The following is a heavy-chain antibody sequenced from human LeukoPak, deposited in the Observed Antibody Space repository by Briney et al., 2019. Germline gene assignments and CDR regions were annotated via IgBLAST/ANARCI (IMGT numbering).Heavy chain of an antibody. V-gene: IGHV4-34*01. CDR1: GGSFSGYY. Sequence: SETLSLTCAVYGGSFSGYYWSWIRQPPGKGLEWIGEINHSGSTNYNPSLKSRVTISVDTSKNQFSLKLSSVTAADTAVCYCARAPSGGYYFDYWGQGTLVTVSS. CDR2: INHSGST. D-gene: IGHD3-10*01. CDR3: ARAPSGGYYFDY. J-gene: IGHJ4*02.